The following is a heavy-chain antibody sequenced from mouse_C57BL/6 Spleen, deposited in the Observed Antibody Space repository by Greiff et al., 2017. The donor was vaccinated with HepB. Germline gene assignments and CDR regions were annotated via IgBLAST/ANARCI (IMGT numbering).Heavy chain of an antibody. D-gene: IGHD2-3*01. Sequence: EVQLQQSGPELVKPGASVKISCKASGYTFTDYYMNWVKQSHGKSLEWIGEINPNNGGTSYNQKFKGKATLTVDKSYSPAYMDLRSLTSADAAVYYCARGVYDDRGARDYWGQGTSVTVSS. CDR2: INPNNGGT. J-gene: IGHJ4*01. V-gene: IGHV1-26*01. CDR3: ARGVYDDRGARDY. CDR1: GYTFTDYY.